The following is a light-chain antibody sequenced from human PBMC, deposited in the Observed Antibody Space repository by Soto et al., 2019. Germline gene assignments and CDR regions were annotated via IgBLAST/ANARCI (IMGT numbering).Light chain of an antibody. V-gene: IGLV2-14*01. CDR2: EVS. Sequence: QSVLTQPASVSGSPGQSITISCTGTSSDVGGYNYVSWYQLHPGKAPELIIYEVSNRPSGVSNRFSGSKSGNTASLTISGLQAEDEADYYCNSYTSSTGDVFGTGTKVTVL. CDR3: NSYTSSTGDV. CDR1: SSDVGGYNY. J-gene: IGLJ1*01.